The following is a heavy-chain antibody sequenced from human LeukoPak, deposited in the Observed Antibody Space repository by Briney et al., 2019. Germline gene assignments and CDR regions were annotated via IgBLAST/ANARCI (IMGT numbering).Heavy chain of an antibody. V-gene: IGHV1-18*01. CDR3: ARDHDSSGYYYLAVY. D-gene: IGHD3-22*01. CDR1: GYTFTSYG. Sequence: GASVKVSCKASGYTFTSYGISWVRQAPGQGLEWMGWISAYNGNTNYAQKLQGRVTMTTVTSTSTAYMELRSLRSDDTAVYYCARDHDSSGYYYLAVYWGQGTLVTVSS. CDR2: ISAYNGNT. J-gene: IGHJ4*02.